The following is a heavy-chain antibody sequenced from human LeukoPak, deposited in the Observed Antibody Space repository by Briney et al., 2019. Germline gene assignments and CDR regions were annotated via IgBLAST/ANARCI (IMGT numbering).Heavy chain of an antibody. Sequence: SVKVSCKASGGTFSSYTIAWVRQAPGQGLEWLGGIIPLFGSANYAQKFQGRVTITADESTSTAYIELSSLRSEDTAVYYCATPPTGTTTTGEFYFDSWGQGTLVTASA. D-gene: IGHD1-1*01. CDR2: IIPLFGSA. V-gene: IGHV1-69*01. CDR3: ATPPTGTTTTGEFYFDS. CDR1: GGTFSSYT. J-gene: IGHJ4*02.